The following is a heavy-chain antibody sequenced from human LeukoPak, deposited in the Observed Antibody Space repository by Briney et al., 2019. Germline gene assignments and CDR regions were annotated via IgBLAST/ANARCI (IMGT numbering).Heavy chain of an antibody. CDR1: GGSISSGSYY. CDR2: IYSSGNT. J-gene: IGHJ4*02. V-gene: IGHV4-61*02. D-gene: IGHD6-6*01. CDR3: ARVEYSSSSIDY. Sequence: SQTLSLTCTVSGGSISSGSYYWSWIRQPAGKGLEWIGRIYSSGNTNYNPSLKSRVTISVDTSKNQFSLKLSSVTAADTAVYYCARVEYSSSSIDYWGQGTLVTVSS.